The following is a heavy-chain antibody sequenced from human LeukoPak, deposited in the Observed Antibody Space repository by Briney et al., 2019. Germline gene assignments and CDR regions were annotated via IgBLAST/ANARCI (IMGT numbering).Heavy chain of an antibody. CDR2: INTNTGNP. D-gene: IGHD2-21*02. V-gene: IGHV7-4-1*02. J-gene: IGHJ4*02. CDR1: GCTFTSYA. Sequence: GASVKVSCKASGCTFTSYAMNWVRQAPGQGLEWMGWINTNTGNPTYAQGFTGRFVFSLDTSVSTAYLQISSLKAEDTAVYYCARDGGCGGDCPLDYWGQGTLVTVSS. CDR3: ARDGGCGGDCPLDY.